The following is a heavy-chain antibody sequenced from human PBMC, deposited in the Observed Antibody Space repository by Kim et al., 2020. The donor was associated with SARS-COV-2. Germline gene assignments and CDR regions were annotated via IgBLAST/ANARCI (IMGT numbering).Heavy chain of an antibody. Sequence: SVKVSCKASGYTFTSYGISWVRQAPGQGLEWMGWISAYNGNTNYAQKLQGRVTMTTDTSTSTAYMELRSLRSDDTAVYYCARDNVGELLWFGELFRFDDWGQGTLVTVSS. CDR2: ISAYNGNT. CDR3: ARDNVGELLWFGELFRFDD. V-gene: IGHV1-18*01. D-gene: IGHD3-10*01. J-gene: IGHJ4*02. CDR1: GYTFTSYG.